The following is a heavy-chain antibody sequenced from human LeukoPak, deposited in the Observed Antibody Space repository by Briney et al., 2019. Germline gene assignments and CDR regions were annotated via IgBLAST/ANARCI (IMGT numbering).Heavy chain of an antibody. D-gene: IGHD5-18*01. Sequence: PGGSLRLSCAASGFTFDDFAMHWVRQAPGKGLEWVSGISWNSGSIGYADSVKGRFTISRDNAKNSLYLQMNSLRAEDTALYYCAKDRGSTAMASTHWGQGILVTVSS. CDR3: AKDRGSTAMASTH. V-gene: IGHV3-9*01. J-gene: IGHJ4*02. CDR1: GFTFDDFA. CDR2: ISWNSGSI.